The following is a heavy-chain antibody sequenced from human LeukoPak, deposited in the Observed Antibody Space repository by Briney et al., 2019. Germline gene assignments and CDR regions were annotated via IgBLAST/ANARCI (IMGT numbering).Heavy chain of an antibody. CDR1: GFTFSDYY. Sequence: GGSLRLSCAASGFTFSDYYMSWIRQAPGKGLEWVSYISSSGSTIYYADSVKGRFTISRDNAKNSLYLQMNSLRAEDTAVYFCARAYSSSWLAYYYYSMDVWGQGTTVTVSS. J-gene: IGHJ6*02. D-gene: IGHD6-13*01. CDR3: ARAYSSSWLAYYYYSMDV. V-gene: IGHV3-11*04. CDR2: ISSSGSTI.